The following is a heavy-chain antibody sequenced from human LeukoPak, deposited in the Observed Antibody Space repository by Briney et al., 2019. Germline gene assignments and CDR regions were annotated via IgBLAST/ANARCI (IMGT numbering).Heavy chain of an antibody. V-gene: IGHV3-23*01. J-gene: IGHJ4*02. CDR3: AKDGPLMGYDFWSGYYIGQDFDY. D-gene: IGHD3-3*01. CDR1: GFTFSSYA. CDR2: ISGSGGST. Sequence: GGSLRLSCAASGFTFSSYAMSWVRQAPGKGLEWVSAISGSGGSTYYADSVKGRFTISRDNSKNTLYLQMNSLRAEDTAVYYCAKDGPLMGYDFWSGYYIGQDFDYWGQGTLVTVSS.